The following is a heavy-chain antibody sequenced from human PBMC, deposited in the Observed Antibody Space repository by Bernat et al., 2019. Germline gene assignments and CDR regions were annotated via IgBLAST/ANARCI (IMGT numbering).Heavy chain of an antibody. J-gene: IGHJ6*02. V-gene: IGHV1-58*01. D-gene: IGHD1-26*01. CDR2: IVVGSGNT. Sequence: QMQVVQSGPEVKQPGTSVRVSCKASGFTFTSSAVQWVRQARGQRLEWIGWIVVGSGNTNYAQKFQERVTITRDMSTSTAYMELSSLRSEDTAVYYCAGGSSPYYYYGMDVWGQGTTVTVSS. CDR3: AGGSSPYYYYGMDV. CDR1: GFTFTSSA.